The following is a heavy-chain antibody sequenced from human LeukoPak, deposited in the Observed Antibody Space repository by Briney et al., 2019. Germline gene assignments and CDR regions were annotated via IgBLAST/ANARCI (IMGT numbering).Heavy chain of an antibody. CDR2: ISAYNGNT. J-gene: IGHJ4*02. CDR1: GYTFTGYY. Sequence: ASVKVSCKASGYTFTGYYMHWVRQAPGQGLEWMGWISAYNGNTNYAQKLQGRVTMTTDTSTSTAYMELRGLRSDDTAVYYCARSDRGAPGSLDYWGQGTLVTVSS. D-gene: IGHD3-22*01. V-gene: IGHV1-18*04. CDR3: ARSDRGAPGSLDY.